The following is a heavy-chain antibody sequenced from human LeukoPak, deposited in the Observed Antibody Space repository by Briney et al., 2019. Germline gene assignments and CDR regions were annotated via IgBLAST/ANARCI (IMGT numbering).Heavy chain of an antibody. J-gene: IGHJ3*02. D-gene: IGHD3-9*01. Sequence: GASVKVSCKTSGYTFIDYYIHWIRQAPGQGLEWMGRINPTTGGTDFAQKFQGKVSMTRDTSISTAYMELSRLGSDDTAVYYCARVDEDAFDIWGQGTMVTVSS. V-gene: IGHV1-2*06. CDR2: INPTTGGT. CDR1: GYTFIDYY. CDR3: ARVDEDAFDI.